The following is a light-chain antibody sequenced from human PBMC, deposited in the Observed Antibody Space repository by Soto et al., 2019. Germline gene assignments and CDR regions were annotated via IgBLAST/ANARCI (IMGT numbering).Light chain of an antibody. V-gene: IGLV2-14*01. CDR2: EVS. Sequence: QSALTQPASVSGSPGQSITISCTGTNSDVGGYNFVSWYQQHPGKAPKLMIHEVSNRPSGVSNRFSGSKSGNTASLTISGLQAADEADYYCSSSISSSSLYVFGTGTKLTVL. J-gene: IGLJ1*01. CDR3: SSSISSSSLYV. CDR1: NSDVGGYNF.